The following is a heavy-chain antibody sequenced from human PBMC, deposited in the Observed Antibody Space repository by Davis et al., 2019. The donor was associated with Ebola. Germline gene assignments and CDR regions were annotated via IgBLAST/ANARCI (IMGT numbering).Heavy chain of an antibody. D-gene: IGHD1-26*01. CDR2: TYYNSKWYN. CDR3: ARFRWELRGFDY. V-gene: IGHV6-1*01. Sequence: PSETLSLTCAISGDSVFGKSGAWSWIRQSPSRGLEWLGRTYYNSKWYNDYAVSVKSRMTINADTSKNQFSLQLNSVTPEDTAVYYCARFRWELRGFDYWGQGTLVTVSS. J-gene: IGHJ4*02. CDR1: GDSVFGKSGA.